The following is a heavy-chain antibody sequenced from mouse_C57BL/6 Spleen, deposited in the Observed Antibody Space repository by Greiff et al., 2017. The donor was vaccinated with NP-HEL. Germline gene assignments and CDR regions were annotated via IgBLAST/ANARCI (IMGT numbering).Heavy chain of an antibody. CDR2: INYDGSST. CDR1: GFTFSDYY. CDR3: ARVDGSYYFDY. Sequence: EVQLQQSEGGLVQPGSSMKLSCTASGFTFSDYYMAWVRQVPEKGLEWVANINYDGSSTYYLDSLKSRFIISRDNAKNILYLQMSSLKSEDTATYYCARVDGSYYFDYWGQGTTLTVSS. D-gene: IGHD2-3*01. J-gene: IGHJ2*01. V-gene: IGHV5-16*01.